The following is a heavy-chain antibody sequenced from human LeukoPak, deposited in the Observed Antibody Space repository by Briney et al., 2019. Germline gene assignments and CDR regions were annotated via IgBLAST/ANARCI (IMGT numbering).Heavy chain of an antibody. CDR2: VSGGGGST. J-gene: IGHJ4*02. Sequence: GGSLRLSCAASGFTFSSYAMTWVRQAPGKGLEWVSTVSGGGGSTYYADSVKGRFTISRDNSQNTLYLQMDSLRAEDTAVYFCAKDRAYSFDYWGQGTLVTVSS. V-gene: IGHV3-23*01. CDR1: GFTFSSYA. CDR3: AKDRAYSFDY. D-gene: IGHD2-15*01.